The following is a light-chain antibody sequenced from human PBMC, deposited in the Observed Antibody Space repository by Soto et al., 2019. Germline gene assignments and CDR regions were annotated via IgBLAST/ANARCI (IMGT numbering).Light chain of an antibody. V-gene: IGKV3-15*01. Sequence: EIVMTQSPATLSVSPGERATLSCRASQSVFSSLAWYQQKPGQAPRLLIYGAATRATGIPARFSGSGSGTEFTLTISSLQSEDFAVYYCQQYNSWPLTFGGGTKV. CDR1: QSVFSS. CDR2: GAA. J-gene: IGKJ4*01. CDR3: QQYNSWPLT.